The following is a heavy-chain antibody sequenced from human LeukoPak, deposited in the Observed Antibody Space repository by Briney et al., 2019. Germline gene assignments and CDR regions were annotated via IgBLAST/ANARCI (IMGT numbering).Heavy chain of an antibody. CDR3: AKNGGSQCYSHLDY. J-gene: IGHJ4*02. D-gene: IGHD2-15*01. V-gene: IGHV3-23*01. Sequence: GGSLRLSCAASGITFSSYGMSWVRQAPGEGLEWSSGTSGSGGSTYYANSVKGRFTISRDNSKNTLYLEMNSLRAEDTAVYYCAKNGGSQCYSHLDYWGRGSLVTVSS. CDR2: TSGSGGST. CDR1: GITFSSYG.